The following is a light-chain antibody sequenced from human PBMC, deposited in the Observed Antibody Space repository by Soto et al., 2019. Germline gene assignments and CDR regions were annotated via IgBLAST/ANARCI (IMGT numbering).Light chain of an antibody. Sequence: EIVLTQSPATLSLSPGERATLSCRASQSVSSYLAWYPQKPGQAPRLLIYDASNRATGIPARFSGSGSGTDFTLTLSSLEPEDFAVYYCQQRRNWPITFGQGTRLEIK. CDR2: DAS. J-gene: IGKJ5*01. CDR1: QSVSSY. CDR3: QQRRNWPIT. V-gene: IGKV3-11*01.